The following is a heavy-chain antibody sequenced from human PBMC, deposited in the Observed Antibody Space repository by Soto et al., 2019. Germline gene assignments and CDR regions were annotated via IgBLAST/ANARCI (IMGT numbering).Heavy chain of an antibody. J-gene: IGHJ5*02. Sequence: SETLSLTCAVYGGSFSGYYWSWIRQPPGKGLEWIGEINHSGSTNYNPSLKSRVTISVDTSKNQFSLKLSSVTAADTAVYYCARGWAPTYSDFWSGYYGIDPWSQGTLVTVSS. CDR2: INHSGST. CDR1: GGSFSGYY. CDR3: ARGWAPTYSDFWSGYYGIDP. V-gene: IGHV4-34*01. D-gene: IGHD3-3*01.